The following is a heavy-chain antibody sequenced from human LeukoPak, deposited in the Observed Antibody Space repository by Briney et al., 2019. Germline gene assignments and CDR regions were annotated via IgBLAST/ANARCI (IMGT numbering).Heavy chain of an antibody. J-gene: IGHJ4*02. CDR1: GGTFSSYA. CDR3: SGSSAQIFYFDY. D-gene: IGHD2-2*01. Sequence: AASVKVSCKASGGTFSSYAISWVRQPPGQGLEWMGRIIPILGIANYAQKFPGRVTITADKSTSTAYMELSSLRSEDTAVYYCSGSSAQIFYFDYWGRGTLVTVSS. CDR2: IIPILGIA. V-gene: IGHV1-69*04.